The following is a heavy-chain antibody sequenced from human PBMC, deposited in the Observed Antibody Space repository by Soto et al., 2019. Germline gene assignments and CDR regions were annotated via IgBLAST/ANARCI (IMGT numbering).Heavy chain of an antibody. CDR2: IGPDGSST. D-gene: IGHD1-1*01. Sequence: GGSLRLSCAASGFTFSSHWLHWVRQAPGTGLVWVSHIGPDGSSTRDADSVKGRFTVSRDISTNMFFLQMNKLSAEDMATYYCARAGFERLYFDQWGRGTLVTVSS. J-gene: IGHJ4*02. CDR3: ARAGFERLYFDQ. CDR1: GFTFSSHW. V-gene: IGHV3-74*01.